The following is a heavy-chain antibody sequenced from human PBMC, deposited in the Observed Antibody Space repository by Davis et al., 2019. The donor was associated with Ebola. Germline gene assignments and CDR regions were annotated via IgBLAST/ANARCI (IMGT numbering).Heavy chain of an antibody. J-gene: IGHJ4*02. V-gene: IGHV1-18*01. D-gene: IGHD1-1*01. CDR2: ISAYNGNT. CDR1: GYTFTSYG. Sequence: AASVKVSCKASGYTFTSYGISWVRQAPGQGLEWMGWISAYNGNTNYAQRFQDGVTMTTDTSTNTAYMEVRSLRSDDTAVYYCARAQFPTTSDHWGQGTLVTVSS. CDR3: ARAQFPTTSDH.